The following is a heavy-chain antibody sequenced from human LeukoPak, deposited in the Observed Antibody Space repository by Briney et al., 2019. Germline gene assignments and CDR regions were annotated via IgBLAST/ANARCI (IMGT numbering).Heavy chain of an antibody. CDR2: IYYSGST. CDR1: GGSISSSSYY. V-gene: IGHV4-39*07. D-gene: IGHD3-9*01. J-gene: IGHJ5*02. Sequence: SETLSLTCTVSGGSISSSSYYWGWIRQPPGKGLEWIGSIYYSGSTYYNPSLKSRVTISVDTSKNQFSLKLSSVTAADTAVYYCARVRQYYDILTGYLPPNWFDPWGQGTLVTVSS. CDR3: ARVRQYYDILTGYLPPNWFDP.